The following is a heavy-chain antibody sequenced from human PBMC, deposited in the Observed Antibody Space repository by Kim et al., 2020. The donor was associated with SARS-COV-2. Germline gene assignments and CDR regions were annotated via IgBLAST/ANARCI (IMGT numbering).Heavy chain of an antibody. D-gene: IGHD6-13*01. CDR2: IYYSGST. Sequence: SETLSLTCTVSGGSISSSSYYWGWIRQPPGKGLEWIGSIYYSGSTYYNPSLKSRVTISVDTSKNQFSLKLSSVTAADTAVYYCARGAGSSWYPYYYYGMDVWGQGTTVTVSS. CDR1: GGSISSSSYY. J-gene: IGHJ6*02. CDR3: ARGAGSSWYPYYYYGMDV. V-gene: IGHV4-39*07.